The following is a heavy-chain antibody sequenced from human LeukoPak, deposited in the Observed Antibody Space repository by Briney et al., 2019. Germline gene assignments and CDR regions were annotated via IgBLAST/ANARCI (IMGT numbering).Heavy chain of an antibody. V-gene: IGHV1-69*04. Sequence: SVKVSCKASGGTFSSYAISWVRQAPGQGLEWMGRIIPILGIANYAQKFQGRVTITADKSTSTAYMELSSLRSEDTAVYYCAREGQQLDASDYWGRGTLVTVSS. J-gene: IGHJ4*02. CDR3: AREGQQLDASDY. D-gene: IGHD6-13*01. CDR1: GGTFSSYA. CDR2: IIPILGIA.